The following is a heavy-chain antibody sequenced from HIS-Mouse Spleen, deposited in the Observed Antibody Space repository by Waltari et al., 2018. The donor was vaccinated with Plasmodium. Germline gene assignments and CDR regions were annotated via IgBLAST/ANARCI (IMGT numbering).Heavy chain of an antibody. Sequence: QVQLQQWGAGLLKPSETLSLTCAVYGGSFSGYYWSWIRQPPGKGLEWIGEINHSGSTNYNPSLKSRVTISVDTSKNQFSLKLSSVNAADTAVYYCARVIPLGIPHFDYWGQGTLVTVSS. V-gene: IGHV4-34*01. D-gene: IGHD7-27*01. CDR3: ARVIPLGIPHFDY. CDR1: GGSFSGYY. J-gene: IGHJ4*02. CDR2: INHSGST.